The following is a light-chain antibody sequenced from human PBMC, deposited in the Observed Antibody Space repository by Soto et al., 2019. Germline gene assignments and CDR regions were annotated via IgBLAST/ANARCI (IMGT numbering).Light chain of an antibody. J-gene: IGKJ4*01. CDR2: GAS. CDR1: QGVTTN. V-gene: IGKV3-15*01. Sequence: EIVMTQSPATLSVSPGERATLSCRASQGVTTNLAWYQQKPGQAPRLLIYGASTRATGIPARFSGSGSGTEFTLTISSMQSEDFAVYYCPQYNTWPLTFGGGTKVEIK. CDR3: PQYNTWPLT.